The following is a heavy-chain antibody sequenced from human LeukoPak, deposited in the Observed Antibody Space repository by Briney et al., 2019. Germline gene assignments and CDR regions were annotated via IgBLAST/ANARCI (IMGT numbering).Heavy chain of an antibody. CDR3: TRGDSSSKIDY. Sequence: PGESLRLSCAASGFTFNSCWMSWVRQAPGKGLEWTANINEDGSEKHYVDSVEGRFTISRDNAKKSLYLQMNSLRVEDTALYYCTRGDSSSKIDYWGQGILVIVSS. V-gene: IGHV3-7*01. CDR2: INEDGSEK. J-gene: IGHJ4*02. CDR1: GFTFNSCW. D-gene: IGHD6-6*01.